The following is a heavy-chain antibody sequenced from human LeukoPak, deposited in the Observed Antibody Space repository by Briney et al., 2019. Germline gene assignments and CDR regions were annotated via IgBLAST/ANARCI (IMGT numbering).Heavy chain of an antibody. V-gene: IGHV3-74*01. CDR2: INSDGSST. CDR3: ARDSCGYCKRRAFDI. CDR1: GFTFSSYW. Sequence: PGGSLRLSCAASGFTFSSYWMHWVRQAPGKGLVWVSRINSDGSSTSYADSVKGRFTISRDNAKNTLYLQMNSLRAEDTAVYYCARDSCGYCKRRAFDIWGQGTMVTASS. D-gene: IGHD2-15*01. J-gene: IGHJ3*02.